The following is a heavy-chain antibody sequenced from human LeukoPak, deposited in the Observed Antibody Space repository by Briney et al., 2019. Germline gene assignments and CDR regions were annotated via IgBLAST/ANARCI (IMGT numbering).Heavy chain of an antibody. CDR3: ARDYSSGWYADFDY. Sequence: QTGGSLRLSCAASGFTFSSYWMHWVRQAPGKGLVWVSRINSDGSSTSYADSVKGRFTISRDNAKNTLYLRMNSLRAEDTAVYYCARDYSSGWYADFDYWGQGTLVTVSS. CDR1: GFTFSSYW. V-gene: IGHV3-74*01. D-gene: IGHD6-19*01. J-gene: IGHJ4*02. CDR2: INSDGSST.